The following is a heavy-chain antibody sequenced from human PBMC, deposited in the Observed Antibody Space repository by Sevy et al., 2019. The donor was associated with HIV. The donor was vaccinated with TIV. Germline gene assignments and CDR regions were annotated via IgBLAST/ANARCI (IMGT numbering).Heavy chain of an antibody. Sequence: ASVKVSCKASGYTLTSYDINWVRQATGQGLEWMGWKNPNSGNTGYPQKFQGRVTMTRNTSIRTAYMELSSLRSEDTAVYYCARSGIAEAGIDWGQGTLVTVSS. V-gene: IGHV1-8*01. J-gene: IGHJ4*02. CDR3: ARSGIAEAGID. CDR1: GYTLTSYD. CDR2: KNPNSGNT. D-gene: IGHD6-13*01.